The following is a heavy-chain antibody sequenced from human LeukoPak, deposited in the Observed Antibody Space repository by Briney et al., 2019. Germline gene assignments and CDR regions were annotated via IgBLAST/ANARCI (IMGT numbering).Heavy chain of an antibody. V-gene: IGHV3-21*01. CDR2: ISSSSSYI. CDR1: GFTFSSYS. CDR3: ARSRYDYVWRSYRYTPAEYFQH. D-gene: IGHD3-16*02. J-gene: IGHJ1*01. Sequence: GGSLRLSCAASGFTFSSYSMNWVRQAPGKGLEWVSSISSSSSYIYYADSVKGRFTISRDNAKNSLYLQMNSLRAEETAVYYCARSRYDYVWRSYRYTPAEYFQHWGQGTLVTVSS.